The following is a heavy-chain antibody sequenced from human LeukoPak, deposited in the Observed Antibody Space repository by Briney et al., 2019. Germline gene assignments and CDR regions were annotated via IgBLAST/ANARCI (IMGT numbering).Heavy chain of an antibody. D-gene: IGHD3-10*01. CDR3: ARVEVTWFDP. V-gene: IGHV4-34*01. CDR1: GGSFSGYY. Sequence: PSETLSLTCAVYGGSFSGYYWSWIRQPPGKGLEWIGEINHSGSTNYNPSLKSRVTISVDTSKNQFSLKLSSVTAADTAVYYCARVEVTWFDPWGQGTLVTVSS. CDR2: INHSGST. J-gene: IGHJ5*02.